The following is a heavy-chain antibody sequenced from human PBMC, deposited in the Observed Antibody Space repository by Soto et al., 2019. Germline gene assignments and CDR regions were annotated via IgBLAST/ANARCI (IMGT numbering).Heavy chain of an antibody. V-gene: IGHV3-7*01. J-gene: IGHJ5*02. CDR3: VRDRRAYSSSATGWFDP. D-gene: IGHD2-21*01. CDR1: GFTFSSYW. Sequence: PGGSLRLSCAASGFTFSSYWMSWVRQAPGKGLEWVANIKQDGSEKYYVDSVKGRFTTSRDNAKNSLYLQMNNLRAEDTAVYYCVRDRRAYSSSATGWFDPWGQGTLVTVSS. CDR2: IKQDGSEK.